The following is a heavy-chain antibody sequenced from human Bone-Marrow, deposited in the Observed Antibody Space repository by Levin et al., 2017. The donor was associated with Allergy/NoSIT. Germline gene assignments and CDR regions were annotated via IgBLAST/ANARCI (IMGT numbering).Heavy chain of an antibody. CDR2: ISSSSSYI. D-gene: IGHD3/OR15-3a*01. J-gene: IGHJ4*02. V-gene: IGHV3-21*01. CDR3: ARTGPVTRAGLYYFDY. CDR1: GFTFSSYS. Sequence: GESLKISCAASGFTFSSYSMNWVRQAPGKGLEWVSSISSSSSYIYYADSVKGRFTISRDNAKNSLYLQMNSLRAEDTAVYYCARTGPVTRAGLYYFDYWGQGTLVTVSS.